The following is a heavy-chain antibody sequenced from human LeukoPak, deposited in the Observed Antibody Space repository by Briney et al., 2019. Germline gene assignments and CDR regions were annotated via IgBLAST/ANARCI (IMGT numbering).Heavy chain of an antibody. V-gene: IGHV3-33*01. Sequence: GRSLRLSCVASGFIFSTYGMHWVRQAPGKGLEWVAVIWYDGTNEYYVDSVKGRFTISRDNPMNTLYLQMNSLRAEDTAVYHCARGGRYAAAANGVDYWGQGTLVTVSS. CDR1: GFIFSTYG. CDR2: IWYDGTNE. J-gene: IGHJ4*02. D-gene: IGHD3-16*01. CDR3: ARGGRYAAAANGVDY.